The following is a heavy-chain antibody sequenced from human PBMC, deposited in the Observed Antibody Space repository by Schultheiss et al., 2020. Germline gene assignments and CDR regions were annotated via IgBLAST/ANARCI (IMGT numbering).Heavy chain of an antibody. CDR1: GYTFTGYY. V-gene: IGHV1-2*02. CDR3: ARDWGSSSFHGMDV. D-gene: IGHD6-6*01. J-gene: IGHJ6*02. Sequence: ASVKVSCKASGYTFTGYYMHWVRQAPGQGLEWMGWINPNSGGTNYAQKFQGRVTMTTDTSTSTAYMELRSLRSDDTAVYYCARDWGSSSFHGMDVWGQGTTVTVSS. CDR2: INPNSGGT.